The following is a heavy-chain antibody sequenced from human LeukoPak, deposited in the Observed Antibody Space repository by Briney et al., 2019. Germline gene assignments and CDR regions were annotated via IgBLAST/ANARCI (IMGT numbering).Heavy chain of an antibody. J-gene: IGHJ4*02. V-gene: IGHV1-2*02. D-gene: IGHD3-10*01. CDR3: ARVVGGNYYGSETDDY. CDR2: LNRNSGGT. CDR1: RYTFTGYY. Sequence: ASVKVSCKASRYTFTGYYMHWVRQAPGQGVEWMGWLNRNSGGTNYAHKFQSRVTMTRDTSISTAYMELSSLTSDDTAVYYCARVVGGNYYGSETDDYWGQGTLVTVSS.